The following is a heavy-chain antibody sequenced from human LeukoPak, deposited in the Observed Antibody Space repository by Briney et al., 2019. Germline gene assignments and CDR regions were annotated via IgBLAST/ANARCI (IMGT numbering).Heavy chain of an antibody. D-gene: IGHD3-22*01. CDR3: ASNYYDSSGYLWMGY. Sequence: SVKVSCKASGGTFSSYAISWVRQAPGQGLEWMGGIIPIFGTANYAQKFQGRVTITADESTSTAYMELSSLRSEDTVVYYCASNYYDSSGYLWMGYWGQGTLVTVSS. CDR1: GGTFSSYA. V-gene: IGHV1-69*13. CDR2: IIPIFGTA. J-gene: IGHJ4*02.